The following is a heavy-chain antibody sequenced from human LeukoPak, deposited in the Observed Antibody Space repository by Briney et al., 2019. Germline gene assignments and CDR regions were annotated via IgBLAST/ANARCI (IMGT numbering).Heavy chain of an antibody. V-gene: IGHV1-2*02. Sequence: ASVKVSCKASGYTFTGYYMHWVRQAPGQGLEWMGWINPNSGGTNYAQKFQGRVTMTRDTSISTAYMELSRLRSDDTAVYYCARGPQWRGDYYYMDVWGRGTTVTVSS. J-gene: IGHJ6*03. D-gene: IGHD6-19*01. CDR1: GYTFTGYY. CDR3: ARGPQWRGDYYYMDV. CDR2: INPNSGGT.